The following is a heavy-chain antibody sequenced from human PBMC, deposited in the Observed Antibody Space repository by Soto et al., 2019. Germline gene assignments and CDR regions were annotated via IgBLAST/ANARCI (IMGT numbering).Heavy chain of an antibody. V-gene: IGHV2-5*02. CDR3: EGAIRDLPPTPAF. D-gene: IGHD3-3*01. CDR2: IYWDDDK. CDR1: GFSLSTTEVG. J-gene: IGHJ6*03. Sequence: SGPTLVNPTQTLTLTCTFSGFSLSTTEVGVGWIRQPPGKALEWLALIYWDDDKRYSPSLRSRLTITKNTSKNQVVLKMSNMKPADTAIFYCEGAIRDLPPTPAFWGKGTTVPVS.